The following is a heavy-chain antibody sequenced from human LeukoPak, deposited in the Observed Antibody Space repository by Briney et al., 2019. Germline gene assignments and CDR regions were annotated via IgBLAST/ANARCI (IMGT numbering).Heavy chain of an antibody. V-gene: IGHV3-7*03. CDR3: AGPSGESIYAFDI. D-gene: IGHD3-10*01. J-gene: IGHJ3*02. CDR1: GFTFSSSY. CDR2: IKQDGSEE. Sequence: GGSLRLSCAASGFTFSSSYMSWVRQAPGEGLEWVAQIKQDGSEEYSVDSVKGRFTISRDNTKNSLYLQMNSLRDEDTAVYYCAGPSGESIYAFDIWGQGTMVTVSS.